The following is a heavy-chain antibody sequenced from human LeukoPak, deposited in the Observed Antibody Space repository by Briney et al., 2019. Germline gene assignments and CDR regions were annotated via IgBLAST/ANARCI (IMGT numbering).Heavy chain of an antibody. CDR2: ISYDGSNK. V-gene: IGHV3-30*14. CDR3: AKDFGIAVADTFQF. Sequence: SGGSLRLSCAASGLTFSSYAMHWVRQAPGKGLEWVAVISYDGSNKYYADSVKGRFTISRDNSKNTLYLQMNNLRVDDTATYYCAKDFGIAVADTFQFWGQGTLVTVS. D-gene: IGHD6-19*01. J-gene: IGHJ1*01. CDR1: GLTFSSYA.